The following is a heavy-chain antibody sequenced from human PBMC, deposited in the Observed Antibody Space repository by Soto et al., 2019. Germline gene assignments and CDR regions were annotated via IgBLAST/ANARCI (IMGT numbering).Heavy chain of an antibody. CDR3: AKEVNKDGYRRLDY. D-gene: IGHD3-22*01. V-gene: IGHV3-23*01. CDR1: GLTFNTYA. J-gene: IGHJ4*02. CDR2: LTDSGAYT. Sequence: GGSLRLSCAASGLTFNTYAMSWVRQAPGKGLAWVSALTDSGAYTYYADSVRGRFTISRDNSKNTLYLQMKRLRAGDTAVYYLAKEVNKDGYRRLDYWGQGTLLTVSS.